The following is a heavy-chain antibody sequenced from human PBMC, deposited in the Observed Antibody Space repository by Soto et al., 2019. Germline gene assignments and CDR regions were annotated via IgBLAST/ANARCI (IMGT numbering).Heavy chain of an antibody. J-gene: IGHJ1*01. CDR2: IFYTGST. Sequence: PSETLSLTCTVSGGSIMRYFWSWIRQSPGKGLEWIGYIFYTGSTTYNPSLKSRVTISIDTSKNQFSLKLSSLTAADTAVYYCAHFSDFEGSDTWGQDTLVTVSS. V-gene: IGHV4-59*01. CDR3: AHFSDFEGSDT. D-gene: IGHD2-21*01. CDR1: GGSIMRYF.